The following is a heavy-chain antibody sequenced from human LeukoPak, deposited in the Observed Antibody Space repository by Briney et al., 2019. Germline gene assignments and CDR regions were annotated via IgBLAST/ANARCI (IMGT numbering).Heavy chain of an antibody. V-gene: IGHV4-34*01. J-gene: IGHJ5*02. D-gene: IGHD6-25*01. CDR2: TNHSGST. CDR1: RGSFIGYY. Sequence: PSEALSLTCAVYRGSFIGYYLSWIRQPPGKGVDGMGETNHSGSTNYSPSLKSRVTTSVDMSKNQFSLKLSSVTAADTAVYYCARGLRYWQRLANWRGDWLDGWGEGTLVTVSS. CDR3: ARGLRYWQRLANWRGDWLDG.